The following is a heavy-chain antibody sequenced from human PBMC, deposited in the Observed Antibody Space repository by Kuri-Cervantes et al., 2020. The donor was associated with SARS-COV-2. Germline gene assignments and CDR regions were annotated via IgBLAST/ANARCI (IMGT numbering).Heavy chain of an antibody. CDR1: GFTFSDYY. D-gene: IGHD6-19*01. J-gene: IGHJ4*02. CDR2: ISSSSSYI. V-gene: IGHV3-11*06. CDR3: ARDRISSGWYVGYYFDY. Sequence: GESLKISCAASGFTFSDYYMSWIRQAPGKGLEWVSYISSSSSYIYYADSVKDRFTISRDNAKNSLYLQMNSLRAEDTAVYYCARDRISSGWYVGYYFDYWGQGTLVTVSS.